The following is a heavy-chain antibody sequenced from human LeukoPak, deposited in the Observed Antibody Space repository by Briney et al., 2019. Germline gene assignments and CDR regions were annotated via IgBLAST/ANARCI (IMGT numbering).Heavy chain of an antibody. CDR1: GFSFDDYS. CDR3: AKDKGDFWSGYPMVV. Sequence: GGSLRLSCAASGFSFDDYSMHWVRQAPGKGLEWVSGINWNSAKICYADSVKGRFKISRDNAKNSLYLQMNSLRAEDMALYYCAKDKGDFWSGYPMVVWGKGTTVTVSS. D-gene: IGHD3-3*01. V-gene: IGHV3-9*03. CDR2: INWNSAKI. J-gene: IGHJ6*03.